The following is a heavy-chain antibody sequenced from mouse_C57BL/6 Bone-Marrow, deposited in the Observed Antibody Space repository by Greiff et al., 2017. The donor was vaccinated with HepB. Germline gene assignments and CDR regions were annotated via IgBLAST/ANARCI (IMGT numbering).Heavy chain of an antibody. D-gene: IGHD2-2*01. CDR1: DSEVFPIAY. CDR2: ILPSIGST. Sequence: QVQLQQSGSELRSPGSSVKLSCKDFDSEVFPIAYMSWVRQKPGHGFEWIGGILPSIGSTIYGEKCEDNATLDADTLSNTAYLELNILTSEDSAICYCARRGAYVYDGTYWYFDVWGTGTTVTVSS. J-gene: IGHJ1*03. CDR3: ARRGAYVYDGTYWYFDV. V-gene: IGHV15-2*01.